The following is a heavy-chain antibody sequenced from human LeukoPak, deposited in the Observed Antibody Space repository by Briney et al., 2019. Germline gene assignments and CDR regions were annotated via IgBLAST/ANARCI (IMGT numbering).Heavy chain of an antibody. D-gene: IGHD3-22*01. CDR1: GGTFSSYA. CDR3: ATALLTQYYYDSSGYFDY. J-gene: IGHJ4*02. Sequence: ASVKVSCKASGGTFSSYAISWVRQAPGQGLEWMGGIIPIFGTANYAQKFQGRVTITADESTSTAYMELSSLRSEDTAVYYCATALLTQYYYDSSGYFDYWGQGTLVTVSS. V-gene: IGHV1-69*13. CDR2: IIPIFGTA.